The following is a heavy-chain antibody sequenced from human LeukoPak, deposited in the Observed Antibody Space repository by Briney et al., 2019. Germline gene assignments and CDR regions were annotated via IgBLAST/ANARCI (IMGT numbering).Heavy chain of an antibody. CDR2: ISWNSGII. V-gene: IGHV3-9*03. CDR1: GFTFADYA. D-gene: IGHD2-8*01. Sequence: TRRCLRLSCAASGFTFADYAIHWVRQAAGKGLEWVSGISWNSGIIGYADSVKGRFTISRDNAKDSLYLQMHSLRAEDMALYYCAKDMYGAFDMWGQGTMVSVSS. CDR3: AKDMYGAFDM. J-gene: IGHJ3*02.